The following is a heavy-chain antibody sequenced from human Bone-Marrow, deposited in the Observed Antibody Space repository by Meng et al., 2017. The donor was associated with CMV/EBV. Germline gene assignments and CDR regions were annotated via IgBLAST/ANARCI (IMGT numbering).Heavy chain of an antibody. D-gene: IGHD2-15*01. CDR3: ASAYSRGAYYYGMDV. Sequence: ASVKVSCKASGYTFTGYYMHWVRQAPGQGLEWMGWINPNSGGTNYAQKFQGRVTITTDESTSTAYMELSSLRSEDTAVYYCASAYSRGAYYYGMDVWGQGTTVTVSS. V-gene: IGHV1-2*02. J-gene: IGHJ6*02. CDR1: GYTFTGYY. CDR2: INPNSGGT.